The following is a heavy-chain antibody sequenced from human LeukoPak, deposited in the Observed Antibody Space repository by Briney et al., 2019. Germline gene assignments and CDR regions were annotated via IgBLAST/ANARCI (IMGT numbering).Heavy chain of an antibody. Sequence: GGSLRLSCVASGFRFDDYTMHWVRQVSGQGLEWVSPIGWDGSISFYADSVKGRFTISRDNNRNTLYLQMNSMTIEDSALYFCAKDVELAYTSVDYWGQGNLVTVSS. CDR2: IGWDGSIS. CDR1: GFRFDDYT. CDR3: AKDVELAYTSVDY. J-gene: IGHJ4*02. V-gene: IGHV3-43*01. D-gene: IGHD2-8*02.